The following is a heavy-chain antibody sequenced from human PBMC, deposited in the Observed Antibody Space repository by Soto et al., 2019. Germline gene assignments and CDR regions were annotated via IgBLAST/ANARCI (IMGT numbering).Heavy chain of an antibody. Sequence: EVQLVESGGGLVQPGGSLRLSCGASGFTFSSYSMNWVRQAPGKGLEWVSYISSSSSSTYYADSVKGRFTISRDNAKNSLXLQMNXLRDXDTAVYYCXXPRGXGWFDPWGQGTLVTVSS. CDR3: XXPRGXGWFDP. CDR1: GFTFSSYS. J-gene: IGHJ5*02. V-gene: IGHV3-48*02. CDR2: ISSSSSST. D-gene: IGHD3-10*01.